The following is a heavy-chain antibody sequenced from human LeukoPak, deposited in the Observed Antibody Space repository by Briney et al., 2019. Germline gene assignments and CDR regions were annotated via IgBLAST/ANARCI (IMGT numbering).Heavy chain of an antibody. V-gene: IGHV4-59*01. CDR2: INYSGRT. CDR1: GGSINSYY. J-gene: IGHJ4*02. Sequence: SETLSLTCTVSGGSINSYYWSWIRQPPGKGLEWIGYINYSGRTDYNPSLKSRVTMSVDTAKNQISLKLSSVTAADTAVYYCARVGYSNYEGWGQGTLVTVSS. D-gene: IGHD5-12*01. CDR3: ARVGYSNYEG.